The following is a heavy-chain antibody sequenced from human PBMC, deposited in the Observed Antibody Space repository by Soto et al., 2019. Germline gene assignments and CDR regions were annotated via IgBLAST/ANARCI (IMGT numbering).Heavy chain of an antibody. D-gene: IGHD6-6*01. CDR2: IYHSGST. CDR3: ARESQLVGGQDYYYYGMDV. CDR1: GGSISSSNW. Sequence: PSETLSLTCAVAGGSISSSNWWSWVRQPPGKGLEWIGEIYHSGSTNYNPSLKSRVTISVDKSKNQFSLKLSSVTAADTAVYYCARESQLVGGQDYYYYGMDVWGQGTTVTVSS. V-gene: IGHV4-4*02. J-gene: IGHJ6*02.